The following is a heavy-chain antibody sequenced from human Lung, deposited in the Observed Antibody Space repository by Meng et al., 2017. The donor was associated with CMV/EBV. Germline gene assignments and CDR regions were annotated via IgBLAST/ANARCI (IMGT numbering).Heavy chain of an antibody. Sequence: ESLKISCAASGFTFSGYWMSWVRQAPGKGLEWVANIKQDGSEKYYVDSVKGRFTISRDNAKNSLYLQMNSLRAEDTAVYYCARDRFEDYDFWSGYSLTDYYGMDVWGQGXTVTVSS. D-gene: IGHD3-3*01. CDR1: GFTFSGYW. CDR2: IKQDGSEK. CDR3: ARDRFEDYDFWSGYSLTDYYGMDV. V-gene: IGHV3-7*01. J-gene: IGHJ6*02.